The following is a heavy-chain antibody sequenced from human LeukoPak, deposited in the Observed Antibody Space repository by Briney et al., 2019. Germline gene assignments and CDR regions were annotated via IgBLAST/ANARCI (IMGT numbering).Heavy chain of an antibody. J-gene: IGHJ4*02. CDR1: GGSISSYF. V-gene: IGHV4-59*01. D-gene: IGHD3-22*01. CDR2: IYYTENT. Sequence: PSETLSLTCTVSGGSISSYFWGWIRQPPGKGLEWIGYIYYTENTNYNPSLKSRVTISVDTSKNQFSLNLTSVTAADTAVYYCAGGNFYDSRGHPYHFHYWGQGTLVTVPS. CDR3: AGGNFYDSRGHPYHFHY.